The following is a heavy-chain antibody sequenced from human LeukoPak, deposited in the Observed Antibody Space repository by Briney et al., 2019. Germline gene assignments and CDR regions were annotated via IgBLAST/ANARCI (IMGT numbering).Heavy chain of an antibody. CDR3: ARQGCSSTSCYGYDAFDI. J-gene: IGHJ3*02. Sequence: GESLKISCKGSGYSFTSYWIGWVRQMPGKGLEWMGIIYPGDSDTRYSPSFQGQVTISADKSISTAYLQWGSLKASDTAMYYCARQGCSSTSCYGYDAFDIWGQGTMVTVSS. D-gene: IGHD2-2*01. CDR2: IYPGDSDT. CDR1: GYSFTSYW. V-gene: IGHV5-51*01.